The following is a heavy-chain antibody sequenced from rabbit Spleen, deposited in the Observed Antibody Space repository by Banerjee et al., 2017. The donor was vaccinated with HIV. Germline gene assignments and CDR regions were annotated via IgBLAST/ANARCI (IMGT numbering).Heavy chain of an antibody. J-gene: IGHJ4*01. Sequence: QSLEESGGDLVKPGASLTLTCTASGFSFSSSDYMCWVRQALGKGLEWISCIAGSSSGFTYSATWAKGRFTISKTSSTTVTLQMTSLTAADTATYFCARGSAAMTMVITGYYFNLWGPGTLVTVS. D-gene: IGHD2-1*01. CDR2: IAGSSSGFT. CDR1: GFSFSSSDY. V-gene: IGHV1S40*01. CDR3: ARGSAAMTMVITGYYFNL.